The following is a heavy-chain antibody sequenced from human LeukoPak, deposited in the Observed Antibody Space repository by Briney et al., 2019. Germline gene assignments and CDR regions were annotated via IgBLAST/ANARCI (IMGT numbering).Heavy chain of an antibody. V-gene: IGHV3-48*01. CDR3: VRESSGSPYYGGAFDI. CDR2: IGTGSSKSI. J-gene: IGHJ3*02. D-gene: IGHD1-26*01. Sequence: GGSLRLSCAASGFSFSAYGMNWVRQAPGKGLEWVSYIGTGSSKSIYYVDSVEGRFTVSRDNAKNSLCLQMNSLRAEDTAVYYCVRESSGSPYYGGAFDIWGQGTKVSVSS. CDR1: GFSFSAYG.